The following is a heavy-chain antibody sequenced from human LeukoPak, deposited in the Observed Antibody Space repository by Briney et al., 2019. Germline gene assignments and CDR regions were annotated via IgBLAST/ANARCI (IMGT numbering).Heavy chain of an antibody. CDR2: IYYSGST. D-gene: IGHD3-22*01. Sequence: KSSETLSLTCTVSGGFISSSSYYWGWIRQPPGKGLEWIGSIYYSGSTYYNPSLKSRVTISVDTSKNQFSLKLSSVTAADTAVYYCARGRPPVGGYYPFYYWGQGTLVTVSS. V-gene: IGHV4-39*07. J-gene: IGHJ4*02. CDR3: ARGRPPVGGYYPFYY. CDR1: GGFISSSSYY.